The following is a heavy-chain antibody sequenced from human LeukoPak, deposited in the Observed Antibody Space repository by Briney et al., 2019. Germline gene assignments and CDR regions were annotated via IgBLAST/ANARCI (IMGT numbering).Heavy chain of an antibody. CDR3: TKDRYCTTTSCPLDY. CDR1: GFTFDDYT. CDR2: ITWDGGTT. Sequence: GGSLRLSCAASGFTFDDYTFHWVRHAPGKGLEWVSLITWDGGTTCYADSVKGRFTISRDNSKNSVYLQMNSLRTEDTALYYCTKDRYCTTTSCPLDYWGQGTLVTVSS. D-gene: IGHD2-2*01. J-gene: IGHJ4*02. V-gene: IGHV3-43*01.